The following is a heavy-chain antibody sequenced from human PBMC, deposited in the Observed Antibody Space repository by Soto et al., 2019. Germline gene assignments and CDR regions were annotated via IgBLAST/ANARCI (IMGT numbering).Heavy chain of an antibody. CDR2: ISGSGGST. CDR3: AKGYYYDSSGYFDAFDI. D-gene: IGHD3-22*01. V-gene: IGHV3-23*01. Sequence: PGGSLRLSCAASGFTFNSFAMSWVRQAPGKGLEWVSAISGSGGSTYYADSVKGRFTISRDNSKNTLYLQMNSLRAEDTAVYYCAKGYYYDSSGYFDAFDIWGQGTMVTVSS. CDR1: GFTFNSFA. J-gene: IGHJ3*02.